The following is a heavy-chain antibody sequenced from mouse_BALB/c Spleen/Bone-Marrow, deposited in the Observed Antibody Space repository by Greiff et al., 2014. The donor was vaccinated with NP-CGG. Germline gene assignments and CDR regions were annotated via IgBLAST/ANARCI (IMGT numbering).Heavy chain of an antibody. V-gene: IGHV2-2*02. J-gene: IGHJ1*01. CDR2: IWRGGGT. CDR3: ARKGYTGYFDV. Sequence: QVQLQQSGPGLVKPSQSLSITCTVSGFSLTTYGLHWVRQSPGKGLEWLGVIWRGGGTDYNAAFISRLIITKDNSKSQVFFKMNSLQTNDTSMYYCARKGYTGYFDVWGAGTTVTVSS. CDR1: GFSLTTYG. D-gene: IGHD2-2*01.